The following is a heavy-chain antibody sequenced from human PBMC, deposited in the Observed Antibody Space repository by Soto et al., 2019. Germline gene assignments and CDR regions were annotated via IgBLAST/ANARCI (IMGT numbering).Heavy chain of an antibody. CDR3: TTDPESPYDYIWGSYRYTRWDAFDI. V-gene: IGHV3-15*01. J-gene: IGHJ3*02. CDR2: IKSKTDGGTT. Sequence: GGSLRLSCAASGFTFSNAWMSWVRQAPGKGLEWVGRIKSKTDGGTTDYAAPVKGRFTISRDDSKNTLYLQMNSLKTEDTAVYYCTTDPESPYDYIWGSYRYTRWDAFDIWGQGTMVTVSS. D-gene: IGHD3-16*02. CDR1: GFTFSNAW.